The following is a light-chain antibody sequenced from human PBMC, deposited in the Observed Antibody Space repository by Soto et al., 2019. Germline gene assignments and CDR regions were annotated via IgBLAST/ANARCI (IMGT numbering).Light chain of an antibody. Sequence: EIVLTQSPATLSVSPGERATLSCRASQSISNNLAWYQQKPGQAPRLVIYSAFTRATGIPARFSGSGSGIEFTLTISSLQSEDFAVYYCQQYNKWPPWTFGQGTKVEIK. CDR3: QQYNKWPPWT. V-gene: IGKV3-15*01. CDR2: SAF. CDR1: QSISNN. J-gene: IGKJ1*01.